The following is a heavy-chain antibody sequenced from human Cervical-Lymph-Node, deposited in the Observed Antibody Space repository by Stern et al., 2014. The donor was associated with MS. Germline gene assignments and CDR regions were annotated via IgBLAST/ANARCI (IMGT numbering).Heavy chain of an antibody. J-gene: IGHJ6*02. CDR1: GFTFSTYG. Sequence: VQLVESGGGLVQPGGSLRLSCAASGFTFSTYGMNWVRQAPGKGLEWVSSVSGSGGDTYYGDSVKGRFTISRDNSKNTLYLQMSSLRADDSAVYYCAKGFNQSKKPLYGMDVWGQGTTVTVSS. CDR3: AKGFNQSKKPLYGMDV. V-gene: IGHV3-23*04. CDR2: VSGSGGDT. D-gene: IGHD1-14*01.